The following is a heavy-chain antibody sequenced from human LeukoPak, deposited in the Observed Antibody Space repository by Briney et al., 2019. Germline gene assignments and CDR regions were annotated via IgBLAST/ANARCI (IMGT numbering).Heavy chain of an antibody. CDR2: INHSGST. D-gene: IGHD3-22*01. V-gene: IGHV4-34*01. J-gene: IGHJ3*02. CDR1: GGSFSGYY. CDR3: ARDGWRTYYYDSSGWVAFDI. Sequence: SETLSLTCAVYGGSFSGYYWSWIRQPPGKGLEWIGEINHSGSTYYNPSLKSRVTISVDTSKNQFSLKLSSVTAADTDVYYCARDGWRTYYYDSSGWVAFDIWGQGTMVTVSS.